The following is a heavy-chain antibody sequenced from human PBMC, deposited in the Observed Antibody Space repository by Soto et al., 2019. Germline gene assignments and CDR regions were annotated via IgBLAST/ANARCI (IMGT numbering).Heavy chain of an antibody. CDR1: GLSITTDRVG. D-gene: IGHD1-26*01. J-gene: IGHJ4*02. Sequence: QITLKESGPTLVKPTQTLTLTCTFSGLSITTDRVGVGWISQPPGEALEWLAVIYWDDSKTYRPSLESRLTITKDTSKNQMALTMTNMDSLDTATYYCEHAYGGRSLYWGQGTLVTVSS. V-gene: IGHV2-5*02. CDR3: EHAYGGRSLY. CDR2: IYWDDSK.